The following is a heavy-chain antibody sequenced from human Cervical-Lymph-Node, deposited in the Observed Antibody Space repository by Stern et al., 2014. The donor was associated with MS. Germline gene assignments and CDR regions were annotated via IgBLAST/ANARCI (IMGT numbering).Heavy chain of an antibody. J-gene: IGHJ4*02. D-gene: IGHD3-16*01. Sequence: EVQLVQSGGGLVKPGGSLRLSCAASGFTFSIYSMNWVRQAPGKGLEWVSSISSISSNIYYADSVKGRFTISRDNAKNSLYLQMNSLRAEDTAVYYCARGYEYLLVLDYWGQGTLVTVSS. CDR3: ARGYEYLLVLDY. CDR2: ISSISSNI. CDR1: GFTFSIYS. V-gene: IGHV3-21*01.